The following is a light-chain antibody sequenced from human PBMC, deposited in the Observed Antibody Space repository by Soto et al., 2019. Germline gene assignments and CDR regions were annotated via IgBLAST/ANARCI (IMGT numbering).Light chain of an antibody. J-gene: IGKJ4*01. CDR2: AAS. Sequence: DIQLTQSPSFLSASVGDRVAITCRASQNIINFLNWYQQRPGKAPKLLIYAASSLHSGVPSRFSGSGSGTDFTLTISSLQPEDFATYYCQHSYSTPPTFGGGTKVDIK. CDR3: QHSYSTPPT. V-gene: IGKV1-39*01. CDR1: QNIINF.